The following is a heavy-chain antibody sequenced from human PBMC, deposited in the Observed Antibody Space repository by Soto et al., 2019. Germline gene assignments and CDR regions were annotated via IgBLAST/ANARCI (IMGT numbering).Heavy chain of an antibody. CDR1: GYTFTRHY. D-gene: IGHD6-13*01. CDR3: ARDLLAAGSYDLDI. V-gene: IGHV1-46*01. CDR2: INSSGGHT. Sequence: QMQLVQSGAEVKKPGASVKVSCKASGYTFTRHYIHWVRQAPGQGLEWMGIINSSGGHTYYAQKFQGRVALITDTTTSTVYLELSSLRSEDTAAYYCARDLLAAGSYDLDIWGQGTMVTVSS. J-gene: IGHJ3*02.